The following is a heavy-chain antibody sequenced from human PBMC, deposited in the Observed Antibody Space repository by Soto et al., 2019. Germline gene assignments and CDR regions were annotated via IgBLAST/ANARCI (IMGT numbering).Heavy chain of an antibody. Sequence: ASVKVSCKASGYTFTDYFMNWMRQAPGQRLEWMGWINAGNGNTKYSQKFQGRVTITADKSTSTAYMELRSLRSDDTAVYYCARDGGVRDFDYWGQGTLVTVSS. J-gene: IGHJ4*02. D-gene: IGHD3-10*01. CDR2: INAGNGNT. CDR1: GYTFTDYF. V-gene: IGHV1-3*01. CDR3: ARDGGVRDFDY.